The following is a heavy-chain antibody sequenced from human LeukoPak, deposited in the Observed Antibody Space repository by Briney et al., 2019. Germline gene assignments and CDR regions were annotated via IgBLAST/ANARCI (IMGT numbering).Heavy chain of an antibody. V-gene: IGHV1-69*04. CDR3: ARDLLESIAAQYFFDY. CDR1: GGTFSRYA. J-gene: IGHJ4*02. Sequence: GASVNVFCKASGGTFSRYAISWVRQAPGQGLEWMGRIIPILGIANYAQKLQGRVTITADNSTSTAYMELSSLRSEDTAVYYCARDLLESIAAQYFFDYWGQGTLVTVSS. D-gene: IGHD6-6*01. CDR2: IIPILGIA.